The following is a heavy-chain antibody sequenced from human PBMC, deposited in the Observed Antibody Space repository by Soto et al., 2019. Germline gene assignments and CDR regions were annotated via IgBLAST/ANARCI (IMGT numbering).Heavy chain of an antibody. V-gene: IGHV4-39*07. CDR3: ARRRGVWGTSVVVVPAAIRPYYYYGMDV. J-gene: IGHJ6*02. Sequence: PSETLSLTCSVSGGSISSSSHYWGWIRQPPGQGLEWIGTIYYSGSTYYSPSLKSRVTISVDTSKNQFSLKLSSVTAADTAVYYCARRRGVWGTSVVVVPAAIRPYYYYGMDVWGQGTTVTVSS. D-gene: IGHD2-2*02. CDR2: IYYSGST. CDR1: GGSISSSSHY.